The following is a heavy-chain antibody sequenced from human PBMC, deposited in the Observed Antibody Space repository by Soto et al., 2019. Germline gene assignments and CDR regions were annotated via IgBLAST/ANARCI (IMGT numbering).Heavy chain of an antibody. J-gene: IGHJ6*02. CDR3: ARVYYDFWSGYSKGRYYYYYYGMDV. D-gene: IGHD3-3*01. Sequence: SVKACCKASRVTFSSYASSSLRQAPGQGLEWMGGIIPIFGTANYAQKFQGRVTITADESTSTAYMELSSLRSEDTAVYYCARVYYDFWSGYSKGRYYYYYYGMDVWGQGPTVTVSS. CDR2: IIPIFGTA. V-gene: IGHV1-69*13. CDR1: RVTFSSYA.